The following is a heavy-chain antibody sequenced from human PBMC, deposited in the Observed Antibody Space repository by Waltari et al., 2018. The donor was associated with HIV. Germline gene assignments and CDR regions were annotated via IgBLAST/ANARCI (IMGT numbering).Heavy chain of an antibody. CDR3: ARDFSRYSSSWYFDY. J-gene: IGHJ4*02. CDR1: GFTFSSYS. D-gene: IGHD6-13*01. CDR2: ISSSSSTI. Sequence: EVQLVESGGGLVQPGGSLRLSCAASGFTFSSYSMNWVRQAPGKGLEWVSYISSSSSTIYYADSVKGRFTISRDNAKNSLYLQMNSLRAEDTAVYYCARDFSRYSSSWYFDYWGQGTLVTVSS. V-gene: IGHV3-48*04.